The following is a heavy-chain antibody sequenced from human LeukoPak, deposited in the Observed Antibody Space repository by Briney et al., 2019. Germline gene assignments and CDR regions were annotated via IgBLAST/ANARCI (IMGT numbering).Heavy chain of an antibody. V-gene: IGHV4-31*03. CDR1: GGSISIGDYY. J-gene: IGHJ4*02. CDR2: IYYSGST. D-gene: IGHD2-2*01. Sequence: PSQTLSPTHTVTGGSISIGDYYRNWIRQHPGKGLEWIGCIYYSGSTYYNPSLKSRVTISVDTSKNQFSLKLSSVTAADTAVYDCARDHRSTCWYGVDYWGQGTLVTVSS. CDR3: ARDHRSTCWYGVDY.